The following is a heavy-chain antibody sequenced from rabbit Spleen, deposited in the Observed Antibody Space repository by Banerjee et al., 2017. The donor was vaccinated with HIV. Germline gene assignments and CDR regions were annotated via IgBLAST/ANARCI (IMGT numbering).Heavy chain of an antibody. CDR1: GFDFSTYS. CDR2: IYIGSSDTT. CDR3: ARDDDYGYWIFRW. V-gene: IGHV1S45*01. Sequence: QEQLVESGGGLVQPGGSLKLSCKASGFDFSTYSMSWVRQVPGKGLEWTGCIYIGSSDTTYYASWAKGRFTISKTSSTTVTLQMTSLTAADTATYFCARDDDYGYWIFRWWGPGTLVTVS. D-gene: IGHD2-1*01. J-gene: IGHJ6*01.